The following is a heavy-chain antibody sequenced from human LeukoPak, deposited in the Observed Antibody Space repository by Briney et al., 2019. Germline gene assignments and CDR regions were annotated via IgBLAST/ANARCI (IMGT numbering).Heavy chain of an antibody. CDR3: ATLGALGAIDY. D-gene: IGHD1-26*01. J-gene: IGHJ4*02. V-gene: IGHV4-34*01. Sequence: SETLSLTCAVYGGSFSGYYWSWIRQPPGKGLEWIGEINHSGSTNYNPSLKSRVTISVDTSKNQFSLKLSSVTAADTAVYYCATLGALGAIDYWGQGTLVTVSS. CDR2: INHSGST. CDR1: GGSFSGYY.